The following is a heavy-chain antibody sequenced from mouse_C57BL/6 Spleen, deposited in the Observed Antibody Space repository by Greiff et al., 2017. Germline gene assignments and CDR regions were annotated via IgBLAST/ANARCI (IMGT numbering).Heavy chain of an antibody. CDR2: IDPDTGGT. J-gene: IGHJ2*01. CDR3: TRPFGY. CDR1: GYTFTDYE. Sequence: QVQLQQSGAELVRPGASVTLSCKASGYTFTDYEMHWVKQTPVHGLEWIGAIDPDTGGTAYNQKFKGKAILTADKSSSTAYMELRSLTSEDSAVYYCTRPFGYWGQGTTLTVSS. V-gene: IGHV1-15*01.